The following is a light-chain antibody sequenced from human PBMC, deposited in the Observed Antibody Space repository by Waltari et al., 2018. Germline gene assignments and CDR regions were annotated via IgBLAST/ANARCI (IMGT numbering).Light chain of an antibody. CDR3: QQYGSSPKT. V-gene: IGKV3-20*01. CDR1: QSVSGSY. Sequence: EIVFTQSPGTLSLSPGETATLSCRASQSVSGSYLAWYQQKPGQAPRLLIYGASSRATGIPDRFSGSGSGTDVTLTISRLEPEDFAVYYCQQYGSSPKTFGQGTKVEIK. CDR2: GAS. J-gene: IGKJ1*01.